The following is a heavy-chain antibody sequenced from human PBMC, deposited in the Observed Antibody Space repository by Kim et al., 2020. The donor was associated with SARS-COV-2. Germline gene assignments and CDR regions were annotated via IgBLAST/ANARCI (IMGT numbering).Heavy chain of an antibody. CDR3: ARAPYYDILTGCYLPHYFDY. V-gene: IGHV4-31*03. J-gene: IGHJ4*02. CDR2: IYYSGST. CDR1: GGSISSGGYY. D-gene: IGHD3-9*01. Sequence: SETLSLTCTVSGGSISSGGYYWSWIRQHPGKGLEWIGYIYYSGSTYYNPSLKSRVTISVDTSKNQFSLKLSSVTAADTAVYYCARAPYYDILTGCYLPHYFDYWGQGTLVTVSS.